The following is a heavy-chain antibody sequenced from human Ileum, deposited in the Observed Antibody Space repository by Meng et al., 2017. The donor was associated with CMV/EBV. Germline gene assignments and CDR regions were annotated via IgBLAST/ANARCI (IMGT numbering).Heavy chain of an antibody. CDR2: ISASGQTT. Sequence: VHLRESGGGLVQPGGSLRVSCAASGFTFSKFAMNWVCQAPGKGLEWVSGISASGQTTYYADSVQGRLTISRDNSENMLYLHMDSLRADDTAVYYCAKGFFDFWSGFYLIDYWGQGTLVTVSS. J-gene: IGHJ4*02. D-gene: IGHD3-3*01. CDR1: GFTFSKFA. V-gene: IGHV3-23*01. CDR3: AKGFFDFWSGFYLIDY.